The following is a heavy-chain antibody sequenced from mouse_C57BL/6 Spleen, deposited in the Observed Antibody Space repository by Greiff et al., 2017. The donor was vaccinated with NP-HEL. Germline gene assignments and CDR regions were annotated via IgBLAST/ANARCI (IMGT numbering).Heavy chain of an antibody. CDR1: GYTFTDYY. CDR2: INPNNGGT. Sequence: VQLQQSGPELVKPGASVKISCKASGYTFTDYYMNWVKQSHGKSLEWIGDINPNNGGTSYNQKFKGKATLTVDKSSSTAYMGLRSLTSEDSAVYYCARSGYYGSSYWYFGGWGTGTTVTVAS. D-gene: IGHD1-1*01. J-gene: IGHJ1*03. V-gene: IGHV1-26*01. CDR3: ARSGYYGSSYWYFGG.